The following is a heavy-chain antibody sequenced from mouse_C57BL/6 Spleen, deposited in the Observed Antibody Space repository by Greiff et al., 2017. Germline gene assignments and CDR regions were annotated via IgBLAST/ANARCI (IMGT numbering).Heavy chain of an antibody. V-gene: IGHV2-2*01. J-gene: IGHJ4*01. D-gene: IGHD1-1*01. CDR3: AEYGSRGGYYAMDY. Sequence: VMLVESGPGLVQPSQSLSITCTASGFSLTSYGVHWVRQSPGKGLEWLGVIWSGGSTDYNAAFISRLSISKDNSKSQVFFKMNSLQADDTAIYYCAEYGSRGGYYAMDYWGQGTSVTVSS. CDR2: IWSGGST. CDR1: GFSLTSYG.